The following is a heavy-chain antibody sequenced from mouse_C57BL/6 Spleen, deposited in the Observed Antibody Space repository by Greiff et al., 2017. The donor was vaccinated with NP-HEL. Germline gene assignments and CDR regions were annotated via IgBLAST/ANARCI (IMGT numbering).Heavy chain of an antibody. CDR2: IYPGNGDT. Sequence: LHQSGAELVRPGASVKMSCKASGYTFTSYNMNWVKQTPRQGLEWIGAIYPGNGDTSYNQKFKGKATLTVDKSSSTAYMQLSSLTSEDSAVYFCARYYGSSYGYFDVWGTGTTVTVSS. D-gene: IGHD1-1*01. V-gene: IGHV1-12*01. CDR3: ARYYGSSYGYFDV. J-gene: IGHJ1*03. CDR1: GYTFTSYN.